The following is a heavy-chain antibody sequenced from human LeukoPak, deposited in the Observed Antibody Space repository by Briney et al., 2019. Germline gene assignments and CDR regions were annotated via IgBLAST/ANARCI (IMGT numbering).Heavy chain of an antibody. CDR2: ISRGDSRP. V-gene: IGHV3-74*01. Sequence: AGGSLRLSCAASGFTLRTSWIHWVRQAAGKGLEWISRISRGDSRPIYADSLKGRLTISRDDAKNTVYLQLNSVRADDTAMYYCLRGSSDWKGMGIWGQGTLVTVSS. CDR1: GFTLRTSW. J-gene: IGHJ4*02. D-gene: IGHD6-19*01. CDR3: LRGSSDWKGMGI.